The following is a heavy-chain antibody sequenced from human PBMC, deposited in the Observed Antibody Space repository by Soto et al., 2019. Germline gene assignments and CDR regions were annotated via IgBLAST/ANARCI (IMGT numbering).Heavy chain of an antibody. V-gene: IGHV1-69*01. D-gene: IGHD2-2*01. CDR3: ARSQGSSTSLEIYYYYYYGMDV. CDR1: GGTFGSYA. J-gene: IGHJ6*02. CDR2: IIPIPGTA. Sequence: VKLVQSGAEVKKPGSSVKVSCKAAGGTFGSYAISWVRQAPGQGLEWMGGIIPIPGTANYAQKFQGRVTIAADESTSTACMELSSLRSEDTAVYYCARSQGSSTSLEIYYYYYYGMDVWGQGTTVTVSS.